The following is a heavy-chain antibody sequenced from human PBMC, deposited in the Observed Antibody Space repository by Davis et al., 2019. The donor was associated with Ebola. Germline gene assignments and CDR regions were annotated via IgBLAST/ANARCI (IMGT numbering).Heavy chain of an antibody. D-gene: IGHD3-10*01. CDR2: ISAYNGNT. CDR1: GYTFTSYG. V-gene: IGHV1-18*04. Sequence: ASVKVSCKASGYTFTSYGISWVRQAPGQGLAWMGWISAYNGNTNYAQKLQGRLTMTMDTSTSTVYMELRSLRSDDTAVYYCARDGPAGAYYFDYWGQGTLVTVSS. J-gene: IGHJ4*02. CDR3: ARDGPAGAYYFDY.